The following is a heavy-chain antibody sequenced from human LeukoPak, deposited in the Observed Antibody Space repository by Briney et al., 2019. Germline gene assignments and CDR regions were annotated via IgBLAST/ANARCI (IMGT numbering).Heavy chain of an antibody. Sequence: SETLSLTCTVSGGSISSGDCYWSWIRQPPGKGLEWIGYIYYSGSTYYNPSLKSRVTISVDTSKNQFSLKLSSVTAADTAVYYCAREGIVVVPAAMLYYYGMDVWGQGTTVTVSS. D-gene: IGHD2-2*01. CDR1: GGSISSGDCY. CDR2: IYYSGST. V-gene: IGHV4-30-4*01. CDR3: AREGIVVVPAAMLYYYGMDV. J-gene: IGHJ6*02.